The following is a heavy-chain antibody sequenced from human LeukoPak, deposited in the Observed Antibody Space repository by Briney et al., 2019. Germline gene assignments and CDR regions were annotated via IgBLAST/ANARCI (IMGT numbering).Heavy chain of an antibody. CDR3: AKGSYRAAAGNFDY. CDR2: ISSNGGST. V-gene: IGHV3-64*04. CDR1: GFTFSSYA. D-gene: IGHD6-13*01. Sequence: GGSLRLSCSASGFTFSSYAMHWVRQAPGKGLEYVSGISSNGGSTDYADSVKGRFTISRDNSKNTLYLQMNSLRAEDTAVYYCAKGSYRAAAGNFDYWGQGTLVTVSS. J-gene: IGHJ4*02.